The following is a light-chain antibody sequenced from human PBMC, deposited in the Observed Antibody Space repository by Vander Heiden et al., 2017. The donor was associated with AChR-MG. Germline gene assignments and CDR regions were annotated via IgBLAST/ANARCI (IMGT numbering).Light chain of an antibody. V-gene: IGLV2-14*01. J-gene: IGLJ2*01. CDR1: SSNVGGYNY. CDR2: DVS. CDR3: SSYRSSSTWV. Sequence: QSALTQPASVSASPGQSVTLSCTGTSSNVGGYNYVCWYQQHTGKATKLMRYDVSKRPAGVYNRFAGTKGGNTASPNISGHQAEDEAYYYCSSYRSSSTWVFGGGTKLTVL.